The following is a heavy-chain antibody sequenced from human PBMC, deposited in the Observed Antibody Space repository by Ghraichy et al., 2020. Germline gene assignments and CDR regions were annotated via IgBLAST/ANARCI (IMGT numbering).Heavy chain of an antibody. CDR2: IKQDGSEK. Sequence: GGSLRLSCAASGFTFSSYWMSWVRQAPGKGLEWVANIKQDGSEKYYVDSVKGRFTISRDNAKNSLYLQMNSLRAEDTAVYYCARDNYGDYTGANDYWGQGTLVTVSS. CDR1: GFTFSSYW. V-gene: IGHV3-7*01. CDR3: ARDNYGDYTGANDY. D-gene: IGHD4-17*01. J-gene: IGHJ4*02.